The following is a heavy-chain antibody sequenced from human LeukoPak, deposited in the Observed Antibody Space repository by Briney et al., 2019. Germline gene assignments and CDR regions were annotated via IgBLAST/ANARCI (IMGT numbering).Heavy chain of an antibody. V-gene: IGHV3-30*18. CDR1: GFTFSSYG. D-gene: IGHD1-26*01. CDR3: AKDLGSYPILDY. CDR2: ISYDGSNK. Sequence: GRSLRLSCAASGFTFSSYGMHWVRQAPGKGLEWVAVISYDGSNKYYADSVKGRFTISRDNSKNTLYLQMISLRAEDTAVYYCAKDLGSYPILDYWGQGTLVTVSS. J-gene: IGHJ4*02.